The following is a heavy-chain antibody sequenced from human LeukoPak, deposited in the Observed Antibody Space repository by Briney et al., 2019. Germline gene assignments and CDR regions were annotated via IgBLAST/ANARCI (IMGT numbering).Heavy chain of an antibody. CDR1: GFTFRSYA. CDR3: ARDQGEYQLLRYYFDY. J-gene: IGHJ4*02. V-gene: IGHV3-23*01. Sequence: GGSLRLSCAASGFTFRSYAMTWVRQAPGKGLEWVSSISDSGTSTYYADSVKGRFTISRDNSKNTLYLQMNSLRAVDTAVYYCARDQGEYQLLRYYFDYWGQGTLVTVSS. CDR2: ISDSGTST. D-gene: IGHD2-2*01.